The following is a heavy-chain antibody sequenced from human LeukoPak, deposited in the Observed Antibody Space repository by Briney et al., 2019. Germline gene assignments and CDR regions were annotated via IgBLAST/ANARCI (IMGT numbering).Heavy chain of an antibody. CDR1: GFSFNSYW. Sequence: GGSLRLSCAASGFSFNSYWMSWVRQVQGKGMEWVGKIKQDGSEKYYVDSVKGRFTICRDNAKSSLYLQMNSLRAEDTALYYCARGTWNFDLWGRGTLLSVSS. V-gene: IGHV3-7*04. CDR3: ARGTWNFDL. J-gene: IGHJ2*01. CDR2: IKQDGSEK.